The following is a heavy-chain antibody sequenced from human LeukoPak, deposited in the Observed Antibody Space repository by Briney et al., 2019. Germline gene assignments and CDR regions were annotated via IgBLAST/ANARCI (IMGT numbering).Heavy chain of an antibody. D-gene: IGHD3-10*01. Sequence: ASVKVSCKASGYTFTSYYMHWARQAPGQGLEWMGIINPSGGSTSYAQKFQGRVTMTRDTSTSTVYMELSSLRSEDTAVYYCARDLMVRGIDYWGQGTLVTVSS. V-gene: IGHV1-46*01. CDR1: GYTFTSYY. CDR2: INPSGGST. J-gene: IGHJ4*02. CDR3: ARDLMVRGIDY.